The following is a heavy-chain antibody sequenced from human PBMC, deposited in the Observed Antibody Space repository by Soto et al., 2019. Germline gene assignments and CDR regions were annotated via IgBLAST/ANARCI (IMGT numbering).Heavy chain of an antibody. Sequence: PGGSLRLSCAASGFTFSSYSMNWVRQAPGKGLEWVSSISSSSSYIYYEDSVKCIFTISRDNAKNSLYLQMNSLRAEDTAVYYCARGDYYDSSGYPIPAYWGQGTLGTVSS. CDR3: ARGDYYDSSGYPIPAY. CDR2: ISSSSSYI. V-gene: IGHV3-21*01. CDR1: GFTFSSYS. J-gene: IGHJ4*02. D-gene: IGHD3-22*01.